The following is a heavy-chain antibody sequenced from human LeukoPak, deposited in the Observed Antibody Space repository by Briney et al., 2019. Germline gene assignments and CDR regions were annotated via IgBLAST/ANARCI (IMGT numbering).Heavy chain of an antibody. CDR1: GFSFGSYG. CDR2: ISHEGSSQ. D-gene: IGHD6-19*01. Sequence: GRSLRLSCAASGFSFGSYGMHWVRQAPGKGLEWVAVISHEGSSQYYGDSVKGRFTVSRDNSKNMVYLQMNSLRTEDTAVYYCARTREQWQVLDYWGQGTLVTVSS. V-gene: IGHV3-30*03. J-gene: IGHJ4*02. CDR3: ARTREQWQVLDY.